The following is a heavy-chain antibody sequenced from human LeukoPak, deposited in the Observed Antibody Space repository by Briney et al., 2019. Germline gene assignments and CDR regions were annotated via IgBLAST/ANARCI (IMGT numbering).Heavy chain of an antibody. J-gene: IGHJ4*02. CDR3: ARARGYYGSGTYTSYFDY. CDR2: VSYSGNT. D-gene: IGHD3-10*01. Sequence: SETLSLTCTVSGYSISNGYFWGWIRQPPGKRLEWIGYVSYSGNTNYNPSLKSRVTISLDTSKNQFSLKLTSVTAADTALYYCARARGYYGSGTYTSYFDYWGQGNLVTVSS. V-gene: IGHV4-61*01. CDR1: GYSISNGYF.